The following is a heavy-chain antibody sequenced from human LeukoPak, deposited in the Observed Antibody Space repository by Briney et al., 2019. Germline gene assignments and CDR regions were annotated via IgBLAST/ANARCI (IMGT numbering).Heavy chain of an antibody. Sequence: PGGSLRLSCAASGFTFNKSWMSWVRQAPGKGLEWVANIKEDGTENYYMDSVKGRFTIARDNTKNSMYLQSNSLKAKDTAVYYCARDGTRLDYWGQGTLVTVCS. J-gene: IGHJ4*02. CDR3: ARDGTRLDY. CDR1: GFTFNKSW. V-gene: IGHV3-7*01. CDR2: IKEDGTEN. D-gene: IGHD1-26*01.